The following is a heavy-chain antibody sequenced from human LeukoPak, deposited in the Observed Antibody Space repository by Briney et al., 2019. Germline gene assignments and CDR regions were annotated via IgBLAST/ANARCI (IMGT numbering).Heavy chain of an antibody. V-gene: IGHV4-39*01. CDR3: ARRDIVKGGFDY. Sequence: SETLSLTCPVSGDSVNTRRYYWGWIRQPPGKGLEWIASIYHSGSTYYEPSLRSRVTISIDTSRNQFSLNLISVTAADTAVYFCARRDIVKGGFDYWGQGTLVTVS. CDR1: GDSVNTRRYY. D-gene: IGHD3-16*02. J-gene: IGHJ4*02. CDR2: IYHSGST.